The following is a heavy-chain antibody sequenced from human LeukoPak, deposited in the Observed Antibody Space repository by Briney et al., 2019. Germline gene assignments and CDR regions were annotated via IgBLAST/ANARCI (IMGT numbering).Heavy chain of an antibody. CDR3: AKDFSGWTIDY. CDR2: ISYDGSNK. D-gene: IGHD6-19*01. V-gene: IGHV3-30*18. J-gene: IGHJ4*02. Sequence: GRSLRLSCAASGFTFSSYGMHWVRQAPGKGLEWVAVISYDGSNKYYADSVKGRFTISRDNSENTLYLQMNSLRAEDTAVYYCAKDFSGWTIDYWGQGTLVTVSS. CDR1: GFTFSSYG.